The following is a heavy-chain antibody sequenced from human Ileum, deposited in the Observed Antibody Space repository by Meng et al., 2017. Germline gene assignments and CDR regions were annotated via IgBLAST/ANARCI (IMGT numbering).Heavy chain of an antibody. Sequence: GESLKTSCAASGFTFSSYSMNWVRQAPGKGLEWVSSISSSSSYIYYADSVKGRFTISRDNAKNSLYLQMNSLRAEDTAVYYCARHSGYAFDIWGQGTMVTVSS. D-gene: IGHD3-22*01. CDR2: ISSSSSYI. CDR3: ARHSGYAFDI. J-gene: IGHJ3*02. CDR1: GFTFSSYS. V-gene: IGHV3-21*01.